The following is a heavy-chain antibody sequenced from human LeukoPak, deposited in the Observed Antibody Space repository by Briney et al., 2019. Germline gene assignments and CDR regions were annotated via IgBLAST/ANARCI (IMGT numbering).Heavy chain of an antibody. J-gene: IGHJ4*02. CDR2: ISSYNTNT. V-gene: IGHV1-18*01. CDR3: ARLVYYYDSTHDY. CDR1: GYSLTTSA. Sequence: ASVKVSCKASGYSLTTSALSWVRQAPGQGLEWMGRISSYNTNTNYAQTFQGRVTMTTDTSTSTAYMELRTLRSDDTAVYYCARLVYYYDSTHDYWGQGTLVTVSS. D-gene: IGHD3-22*01.